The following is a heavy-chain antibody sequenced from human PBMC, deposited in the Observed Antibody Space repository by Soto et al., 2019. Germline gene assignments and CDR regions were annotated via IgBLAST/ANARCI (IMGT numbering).Heavy chain of an antibody. V-gene: IGHV3-74*01. CDR2: INSDGSST. J-gene: IGHJ4*02. D-gene: IGHD5-12*01. Sequence: ETLSLTCAVYGGSFSGYCWSWIRQPPGKGLVWVSRINSDGSSTSYADSVKGRFTISRDNAKNTLYLQMNSLRAEDTAVYYCARLATMGYWGQGTLVTVSS. CDR3: ARLATMGY. CDR1: GGSFSGYC.